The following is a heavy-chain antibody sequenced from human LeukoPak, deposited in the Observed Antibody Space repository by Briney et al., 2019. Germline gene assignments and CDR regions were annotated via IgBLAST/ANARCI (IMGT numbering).Heavy chain of an antibody. Sequence: SETLSLTCTVSGGSISSYYWSWVQQPPGKGLEWIGYIYNSVTSYSDNSSLKSRVTISVDTSKNQFSLKLTSVTAADTAVYYCVRSPQLDPWGQGTLVTVSS. V-gene: IGHV4-59*01. J-gene: IGHJ5*02. CDR2: IYNSVTSY. CDR3: VRSPQLDP. CDR1: GGSISSYY.